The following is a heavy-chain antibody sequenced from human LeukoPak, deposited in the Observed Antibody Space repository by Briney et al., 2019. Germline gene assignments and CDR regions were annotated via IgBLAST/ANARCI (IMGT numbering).Heavy chain of an antibody. CDR2: IRYDGINE. Sequence: GGSLRLSCAASGFRFSSYGMHWVRQAPGKGLDWVAYIRYDGINEYYADSVKGRFTISRDNSKNSLYLQMSSLRAEDTAVYYCARDPKYYYDSSGYPPDYWGQGTLVTVSS. CDR3: ARDPKYYYDSSGYPPDY. V-gene: IGHV3-30*02. D-gene: IGHD3-22*01. CDR1: GFRFSSYG. J-gene: IGHJ4*02.